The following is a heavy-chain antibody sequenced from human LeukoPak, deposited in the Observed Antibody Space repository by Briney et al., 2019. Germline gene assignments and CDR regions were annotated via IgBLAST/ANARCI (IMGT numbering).Heavy chain of an antibody. Sequence: SETLSLTCTVSGGSISSYYWSWIRQPPGKGLEWVGYIYYSGSTNYNPSLKSRVTISVDTSKNQFSLKLSSVTAADTAVYYCAGSEAYYFDYWGQGTLVTASS. V-gene: IGHV4-59*01. J-gene: IGHJ4*02. CDR3: AGSEAYYFDY. CDR2: IYYSGST. CDR1: GGSISSYY.